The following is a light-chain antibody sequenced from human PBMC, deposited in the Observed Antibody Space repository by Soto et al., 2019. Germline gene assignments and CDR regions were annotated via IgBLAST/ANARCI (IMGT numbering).Light chain of an antibody. CDR2: EVS. CDR1: SSDVGGYKY. J-gene: IGLJ2*01. CDR3: CSYTGGTTLV. Sequence: QSALTQPASVSGSPGQSITISCTGSSSDVGGYKYVSWYQQHPGKAPKLMIFEVSNRPSGVSNCFSGSKSGNTASLTISGLQAEDEGDYYCCSYTGGTTLVCGGGTKVTVL. V-gene: IGLV2-14*01.